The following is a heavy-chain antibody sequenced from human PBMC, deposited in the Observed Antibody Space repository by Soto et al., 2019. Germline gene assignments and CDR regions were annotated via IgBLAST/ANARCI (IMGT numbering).Heavy chain of an antibody. D-gene: IGHD3-9*01. CDR3: ARSSGVYDLLA. Sequence: ASVNGYCKGAGYTFTKYAVHSVPQAPGQRLEWMGWINAGNSNTKYSQKFQGRVTITRDTSANTAYMELSSLRSEDTAVYYCARSSGVYDLLAWGQGTLVTVSS. V-gene: IGHV1-3*01. CDR2: INAGNSNT. J-gene: IGHJ5*02. CDR1: GYTFTKYA.